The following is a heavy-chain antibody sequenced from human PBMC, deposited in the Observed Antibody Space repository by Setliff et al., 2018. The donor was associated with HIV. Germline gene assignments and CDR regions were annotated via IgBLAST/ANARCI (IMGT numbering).Heavy chain of an antibody. CDR3: AKGSYSSGRYDNYLDY. D-gene: IGHD3-22*01. CDR2: ISVSGGST. J-gene: IGHJ4*02. CDR1: EFTFSSYA. V-gene: IGHV3-23*01. Sequence: GGSLRLSCAASEFTFSSYAMSWVRQAPGKGLEWVSSISVSGGSTYYADSVKGRFTISRDNSKNTLSLQMNSLRAEDTAVYYCAKGSYSSGRYDNYLDYWGQGALVTVSS.